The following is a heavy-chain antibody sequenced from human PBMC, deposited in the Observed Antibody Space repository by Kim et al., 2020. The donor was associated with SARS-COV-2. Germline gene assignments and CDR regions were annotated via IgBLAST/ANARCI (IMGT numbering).Heavy chain of an antibody. CDR3: ARGANGVLVD. CDR1: GFTFSHSE. Sequence: GGSLRLSCAASGFTFSHSEMNWVRQAPGNGLEWIAYISESGLTTYYPDSLKGRLTVSRDNAKNSMYLQLNSLTADDTAVYFCARGANGVLVDWGQGTLVT. D-gene: IGHD2-8*01. V-gene: IGHV3-48*03. CDR2: ISESGLTT. J-gene: IGHJ4*02.